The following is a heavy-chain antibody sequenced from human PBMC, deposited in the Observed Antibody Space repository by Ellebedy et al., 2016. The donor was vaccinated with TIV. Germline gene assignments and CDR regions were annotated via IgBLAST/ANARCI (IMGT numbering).Heavy chain of an antibody. D-gene: IGHD3-10*01. Sequence: GSLRLXXAVYGGSFSGYYWSWIRQPPGKGLEWIGEINHSGSTNYNPSLKSRVTISVDTSKNQFSLKLSSVTAADTAVYYCARGLLWFGEFPLNGMDVWGQGTTVTVSS. CDR2: INHSGST. J-gene: IGHJ6*02. CDR1: GGSFSGYY. CDR3: ARGLLWFGEFPLNGMDV. V-gene: IGHV4-34*01.